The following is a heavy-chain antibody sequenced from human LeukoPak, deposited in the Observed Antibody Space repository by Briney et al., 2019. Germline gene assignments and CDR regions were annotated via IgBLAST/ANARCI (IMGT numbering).Heavy chain of an antibody. CDR1: GYTFLNYG. CDR2: IIPSFGTA. Sequence: SVKLSCKASGYTFLNYGISWVRQAPGQGLEWMGRIIPSFGTASYAQEFQGRVTSTTDESTSTAYMELSSLRSEDTAVYYCASGRWLQLLGFDYWGQGTLVTVSS. V-gene: IGHV1-69*05. D-gene: IGHD5-24*01. CDR3: ASGRWLQLLGFDY. J-gene: IGHJ4*02.